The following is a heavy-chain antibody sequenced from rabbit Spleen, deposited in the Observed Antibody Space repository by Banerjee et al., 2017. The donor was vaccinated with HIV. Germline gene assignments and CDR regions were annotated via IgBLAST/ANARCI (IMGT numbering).Heavy chain of an antibody. CDR3: ARGSATMTMVITGYYLSL. Sequence: QSLEESGGDLVKPGASLTLTCTASGFSFSSSYYMCWVRQAPGKGLECIACIYGDSSGSTYYASWAKGRFTISRTSSTTVTLQVTSLTAADTATYFCARGSATMTMVITGYYLSLWGPGTLVTVS. CDR1: GFSFSSSYY. J-gene: IGHJ4*01. CDR2: IYGDSSGST. D-gene: IGHD2-1*01. V-gene: IGHV1S40*01.